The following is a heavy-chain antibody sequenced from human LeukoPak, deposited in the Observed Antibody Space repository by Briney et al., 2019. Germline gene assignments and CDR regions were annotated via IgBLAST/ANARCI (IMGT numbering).Heavy chain of an antibody. Sequence: GGSLRLSCAASGFTFSSDEMNWVRQAPGKGLEWVSYISGSGTTIYYADSVKGRFTISRDNAKNSLYLQMNSLRAEDTAVYYCASGSAYYYGMGVWGQGTTVTVSS. V-gene: IGHV3-48*03. J-gene: IGHJ6*02. D-gene: IGHD3-22*01. CDR3: ASGSAYYYGMGV. CDR2: ISGSGTTI. CDR1: GFTFSSDE.